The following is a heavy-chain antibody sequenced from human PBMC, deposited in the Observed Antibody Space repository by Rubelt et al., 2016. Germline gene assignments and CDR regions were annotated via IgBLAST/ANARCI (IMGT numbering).Heavy chain of an antibody. J-gene: IGHJ4*02. V-gene: IGHV4-61*05. D-gene: IGHD6-19*01. CDR3: ARDLGGSGWYGLFPY. CDR2: IHYTGST. Sequence: QLQLQESGPGLVKPSETLSLTCTVSGGSISSSSYYWGWIRQPPGKGLEWIGYIHYTGSTNYNPSLKSGVIISIDTSKNQFSLKLSSVTAADTAVYYCARDLGGSGWYGLFPYWGQGTLVTVSS. CDR1: GGSISSSSYY.